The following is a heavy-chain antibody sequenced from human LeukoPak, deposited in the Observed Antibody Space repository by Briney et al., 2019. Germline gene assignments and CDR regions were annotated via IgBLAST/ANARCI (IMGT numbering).Heavy chain of an antibody. Sequence: GSLRLSCAASGFTVSTNYMGWVRQAPGKGLEWVSVIYSGGSTYHADSVKGRLTISRDNSKNTLYLQMNRLRAGDTAVYYCARVGFIVGYGMDVWGQGTTVTVSS. CDR3: ARVGFIVGYGMDV. CDR2: IYSGGST. J-gene: IGHJ6*02. V-gene: IGHV3-53*01. D-gene: IGHD2-21*01. CDR1: GFTVSTNY.